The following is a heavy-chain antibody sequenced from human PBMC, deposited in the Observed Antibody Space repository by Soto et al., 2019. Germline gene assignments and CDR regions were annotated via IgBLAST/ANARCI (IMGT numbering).Heavy chain of an antibody. CDR1: GFTFSSYA. V-gene: IGHV3-23*01. Sequence: SLRLSCAASGFTFSSYAMSWVRQAPGKGLEWVSAISGSGGSTYYADSVKGRFTISRDNSKNTLYLQMNSLRAEDTAVYYCAKLNSGYDFSSSDGRNPRNWFDPWGQGTLVTVSS. J-gene: IGHJ5*02. CDR2: ISGSGGST. CDR3: AKLNSGYDFSSSDGRNPRNWFDP. D-gene: IGHD5-12*01.